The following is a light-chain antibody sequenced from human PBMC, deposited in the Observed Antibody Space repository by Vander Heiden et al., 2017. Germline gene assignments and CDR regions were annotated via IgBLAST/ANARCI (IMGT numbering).Light chain of an antibody. CDR1: QSVSSN. V-gene: IGKV3-15*01. CDR3: QQYNNWPPMT. Sequence: EIVMTQSPATLSVSPGARATLSCSASQSVSSNLAWYQQKPGQAPRLLIYGASTRATGIPARFSGSGSGTEFTLTISSLQSEDFAVYYCQQYNNWPPMTFGQGTKVEIK. CDR2: GAS. J-gene: IGKJ1*01.